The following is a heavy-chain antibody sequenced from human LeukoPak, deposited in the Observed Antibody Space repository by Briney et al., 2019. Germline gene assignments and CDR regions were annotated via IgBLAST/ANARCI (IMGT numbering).Heavy chain of an antibody. Sequence: SETLSLTCAVYDGLFSGYYWSWIRQPPGMGLEWIGEVNHSGTTNYNPSLKSRVTISVDTSKSQFSLKLTSVTAADTAVYYCARHLRDSIYGGSYYFDYWGQGTLVTVSS. CDR3: ARHLRDSIYGGSYYFDY. V-gene: IGHV4-34*01. J-gene: IGHJ4*02. D-gene: IGHD4-23*01. CDR2: VNHSGTT. CDR1: DGLFSGYY.